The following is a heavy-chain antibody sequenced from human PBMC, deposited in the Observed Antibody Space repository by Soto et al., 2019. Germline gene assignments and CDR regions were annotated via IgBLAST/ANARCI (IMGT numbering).Heavy chain of an antibody. D-gene: IGHD2-15*01. Sequence: GGSLRLSCAASGFTFSSYAMSWVRQAPGKGLEWVSAISGSGGSTYYADSVKGRFTISRDNSKNTLYLQMNSLRAEDTAVYYCATPLYCSGGSCYSVLRDAFDIWGQGTMVTVSS. CDR3: ATPLYCSGGSCYSVLRDAFDI. CDR1: GFTFSSYA. V-gene: IGHV3-23*01. CDR2: ISGSGGST. J-gene: IGHJ3*02.